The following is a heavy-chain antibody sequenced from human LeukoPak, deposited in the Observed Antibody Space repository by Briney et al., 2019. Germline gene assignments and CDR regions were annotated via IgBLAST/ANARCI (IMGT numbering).Heavy chain of an antibody. D-gene: IGHD2-8*01. Sequence: GGSLRLSCAASGFXFTSYAISWVRQAPGKGLEWVSSVSGTGITTYYADSVKGRFTVSRDNSKDTVYLQMNSLRGEDTAVYYCAKELMGFDYWGQGSLVTVSS. CDR2: VSGTGITT. CDR1: GFXFTSYA. V-gene: IGHV3-23*01. J-gene: IGHJ4*02. CDR3: AKELMGFDY.